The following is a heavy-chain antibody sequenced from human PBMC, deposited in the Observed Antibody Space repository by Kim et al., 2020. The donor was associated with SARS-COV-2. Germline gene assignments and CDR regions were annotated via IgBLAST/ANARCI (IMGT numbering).Heavy chain of an antibody. CDR3: AAPGAPSDWVAFDI. D-gene: IGHD3-9*01. J-gene: IGHJ3*02. V-gene: IGHV3-30*02. Sequence: ADSVKGRFTISRDNSKNTLYLQMNSMRAEDTAVYYCAAPGAPSDWVAFDIWGQGTMVTVSS.